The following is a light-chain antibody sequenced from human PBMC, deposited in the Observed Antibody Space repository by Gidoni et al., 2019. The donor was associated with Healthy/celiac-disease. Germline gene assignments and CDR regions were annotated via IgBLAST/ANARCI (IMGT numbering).Light chain of an antibody. V-gene: IGKV1-13*02. Sequence: AIQLTQSPSSLSASVGDRVTITCRASQGISSALAWYQQKPGKAPKLLIYDASSWESGVPSRFSGSVSGTDFPLTISSLQPEDFATYYCQQFNSYPITFGQGTRLEIK. J-gene: IGKJ5*01. CDR1: QGISSA. CDR3: QQFNSYPIT. CDR2: DAS.